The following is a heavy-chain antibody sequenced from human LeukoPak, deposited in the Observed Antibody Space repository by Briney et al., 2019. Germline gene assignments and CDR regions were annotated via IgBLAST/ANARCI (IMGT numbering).Heavy chain of an antibody. V-gene: IGHV3-48*03. Sequence: GGSLRLSCAASGFAFSSYEMNWVRQAPGKGLEWVSYISSSGSTIYYADSVKGRFTISRDNAKNSLYLQMNSLRAEDTAVYYCAELGIAMIGGVWGKGTTVTISS. CDR2: ISSSGSTI. J-gene: IGHJ6*04. D-gene: IGHD3-10*02. CDR3: AELGIAMIGGV. CDR1: GFAFSSYE.